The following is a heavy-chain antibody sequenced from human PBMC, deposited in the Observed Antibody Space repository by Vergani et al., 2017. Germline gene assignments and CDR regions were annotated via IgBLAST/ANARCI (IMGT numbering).Heavy chain of an antibody. CDR3: TRSECSGTTCYGHYFDL. CDR1: GFRVTTYY. CDR2: IKSDGRT. V-gene: IGHV3-66*02. J-gene: IGHJ4*01. D-gene: IGHD2-15*01. Sequence: EVALLESGGGLAQPGGSLRVSCSASGFRVTTYYMSWVRQAPGKGLEWVSVIKSDGRTSYAESVRGRFTISRDTSRNAVYLQMNILRVEDTGVYYCTRSECSGTTCYGHYFDLWGHGILVTVSS.